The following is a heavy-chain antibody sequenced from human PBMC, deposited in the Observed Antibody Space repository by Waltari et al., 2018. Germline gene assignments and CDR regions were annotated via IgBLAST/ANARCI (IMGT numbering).Heavy chain of an antibody. CDR2: ISYDGRDL. V-gene: IGHV3-30*18. CDR1: GFSFGTFV. D-gene: IGHD2-21*01. Sequence: QVLLVESGGGVVQPGTSLRLSCAASGFSFGTFVMHWVRQAPGKGLESVAVISYDGRDLYYADSVKGRATISRDNSKNTLYLQMNSLRPEDTAVYYCAKEGVVINGYYFDYWGQGTLVTVSS. CDR3: AKEGVVINGYYFDY. J-gene: IGHJ4*02.